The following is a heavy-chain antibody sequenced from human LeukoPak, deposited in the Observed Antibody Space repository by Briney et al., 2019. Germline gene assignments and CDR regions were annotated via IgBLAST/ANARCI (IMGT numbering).Heavy chain of an antibody. V-gene: IGHV3-7*01. CDR2: IKQDGSEK. CDR3: ARDFRELLRGFWFDP. D-gene: IGHD1-26*01. CDR1: GLTFSSYW. J-gene: IGHJ5*02. Sequence: GGSLRLSCAASGLTFSSYWMSWVRQAPGKGLEWVANIKQDGSEKYYVDSVKGRFTISRDNAKNSLYLQMNSLRAEDTAVYYCARDFRELLRGFWFDPWGQGTLVTVSS.